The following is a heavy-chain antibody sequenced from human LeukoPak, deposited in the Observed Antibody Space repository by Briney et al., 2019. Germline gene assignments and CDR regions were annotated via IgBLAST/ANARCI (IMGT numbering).Heavy chain of an antibody. Sequence: GGSLRLSCAASGFTFSSYAMSWVRQAPGKGLEWISYISSSSSYTNYADSVKGRFTISRDNAKTSLYLQMNNLRAEDTAVYYCARVVAVTSYYFDYWGQGTLVTVSS. V-gene: IGHV3-21*05. CDR3: ARVVAVTSYYFDY. CDR2: ISSSSSYT. D-gene: IGHD2-21*02. J-gene: IGHJ4*02. CDR1: GFTFSSYA.